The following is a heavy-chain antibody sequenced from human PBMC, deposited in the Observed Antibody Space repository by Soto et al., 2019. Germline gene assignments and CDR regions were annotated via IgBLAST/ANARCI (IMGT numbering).Heavy chain of an antibody. Sequence: EVQLVESGGGLVQPGGSLRLSCAASGFRFNTNWMSWVRQAPGKGLEWVANIKHDGSERNHVDSVRGRFTISIDNAKSSLYLQMNSLRVEDTAVYHCARELSWSGRDYWGQGTLVIVSP. CDR1: GFRFNTNW. V-gene: IGHV3-7*01. CDR2: IKHDGSER. D-gene: IGHD3-10*01. J-gene: IGHJ4*02. CDR3: ARELSWSGRDY.